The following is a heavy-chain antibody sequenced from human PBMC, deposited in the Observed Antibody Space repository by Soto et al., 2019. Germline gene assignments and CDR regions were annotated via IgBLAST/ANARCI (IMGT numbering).Heavy chain of an antibody. Sequence: SETLSLTCTVSGGSVSSGDYYWSWIRQPPGKGLEWIGYTYYSGNTNYNPSLKSRVIISVDTSKNLFSLKLTSVTAADTAVYYCARIPVDTSMIYWLDPWGQGTLVTVSS. CDR2: TYYSGNT. CDR3: ARIPVDTSMIYWLDP. CDR1: GGSVSSGDYY. D-gene: IGHD5-18*01. J-gene: IGHJ5*02. V-gene: IGHV4-61*08.